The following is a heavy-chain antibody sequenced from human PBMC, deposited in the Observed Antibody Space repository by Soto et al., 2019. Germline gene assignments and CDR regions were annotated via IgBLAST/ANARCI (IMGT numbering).Heavy chain of an antibody. J-gene: IGHJ5*02. Sequence: GGSLRLSCAASGFTFSDYYMSWIRQAPGKGLEWVSYISSSGSTIYYVDSVKGRFTISRDNAKNSLYLQMNSLRAEDTAVYYCARDRVVGATGWFDPWGQGTLVTVSS. V-gene: IGHV3-11*01. D-gene: IGHD1-26*01. CDR1: GFTFSDYY. CDR3: ARDRVVGATGWFDP. CDR2: ISSSGSTI.